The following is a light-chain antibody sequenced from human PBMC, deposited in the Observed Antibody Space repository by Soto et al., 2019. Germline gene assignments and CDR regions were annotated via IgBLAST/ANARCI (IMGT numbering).Light chain of an antibody. Sequence: QSALTQPRSVSGSPGQSVTISCTGTSSDIGGYNYVSWYQQHPGKAPKLMIYDVIKRPSGVTDRFSGSKSGNTASLTIYGLQAEDEADYYCCSYAGSYTHVFGTGTKLTVL. J-gene: IGLJ1*01. CDR2: DVI. CDR1: SSDIGGYNY. CDR3: CSYAGSYTHV. V-gene: IGLV2-11*01.